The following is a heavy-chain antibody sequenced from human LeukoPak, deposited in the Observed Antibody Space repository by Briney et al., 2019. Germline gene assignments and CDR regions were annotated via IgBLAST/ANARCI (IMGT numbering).Heavy chain of an antibody. CDR2: ISDSGGST. V-gene: IGHV3-23*01. Sequence: GGSLRLSCAASGSTFSSYAMSWVRQAPGKGLEWVSAISDSGGSTYYADSVKGRFTISRDNSKNTLYLQMNSLRAEDTAVYFCARDKSCASWGQGTLVTVSS. J-gene: IGHJ4*02. D-gene: IGHD3-16*01. CDR3: ARDKSCAS. CDR1: GSTFSSYA.